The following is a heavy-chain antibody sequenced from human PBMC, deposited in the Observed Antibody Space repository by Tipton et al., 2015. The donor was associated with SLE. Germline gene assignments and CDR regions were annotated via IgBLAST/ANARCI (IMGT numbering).Heavy chain of an antibody. V-gene: IGHV4-4*02. CDR1: GGSISSSNW. J-gene: IGHJ1*01. CDR2: IYHSGST. CDR3: AYIVVLIASQKHFHH. Sequence: TLSLTCAVSGGSISSSNWWSWVRQPPGKGLEWIGEIYHSGSTNYNPPLKSRVTISVDKSKNQFSLMLSSVTAADTAVYYCAYIVVLIASQKHFHHWGQGTLVTVSS. D-gene: IGHD2-21*01.